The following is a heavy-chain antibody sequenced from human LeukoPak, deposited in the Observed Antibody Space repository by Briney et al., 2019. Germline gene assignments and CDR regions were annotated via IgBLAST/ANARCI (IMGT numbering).Heavy chain of an antibody. CDR3: AKVSSSGWFFDY. CDR2: INYSGSP. D-gene: IGHD6-19*01. Sequence: SETLSLNCTVSGGSISSYSWSWIRQPPGKGLEWIGYINYSGSPNYNPSLRGRVTISVDTSNSQISLKLTSVTAADTAVYYCAKVSSSGWFFDYWGQGTLVTVSS. J-gene: IGHJ4*02. V-gene: IGHV4-59*01. CDR1: GGSISSYS.